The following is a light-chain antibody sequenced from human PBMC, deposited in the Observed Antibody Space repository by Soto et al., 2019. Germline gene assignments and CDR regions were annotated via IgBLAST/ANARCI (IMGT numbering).Light chain of an antibody. CDR2: WAS. J-gene: IGKJ4*01. V-gene: IGKV4-1*01. CDR1: LSVFYSSNNQNY. CDR3: QQYYTTLAPT. Sequence: DIVMTQSPESLTVSLGEMATINCKSSLSVFYSSNNQNYLSWYQHKPGQPPKLLIYWASTRESGVPDRFSGSGSGTDLTLTISSLQAEDVAVYYCQQYYTTLAPTFGGGNTVEIK.